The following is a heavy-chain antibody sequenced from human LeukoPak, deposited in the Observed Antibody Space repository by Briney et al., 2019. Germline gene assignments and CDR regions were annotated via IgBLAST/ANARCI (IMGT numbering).Heavy chain of an antibody. CDR3: ASRATVTTDPYYFDY. V-gene: IGHV1-69*04. Sequence: SVKVSCKASGGTFSSYAISWVRQAPGQGLEWMGRIIPILGIANYAQKFQGRVTITADKSTSTAYMELSSLRSEDTAVYYCASRATVTTDPYYFDYWGQGTLVAVSS. CDR1: GGTFSSYA. CDR2: IIPILGIA. J-gene: IGHJ4*02. D-gene: IGHD4-17*01.